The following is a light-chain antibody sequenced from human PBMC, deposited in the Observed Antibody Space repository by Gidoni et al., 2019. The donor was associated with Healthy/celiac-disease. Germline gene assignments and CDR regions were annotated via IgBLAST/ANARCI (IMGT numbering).Light chain of an antibody. J-gene: IGKJ4*01. V-gene: IGKV3-11*01. CDR1: QSVSSY. Sequence: DIVLTQSPATLSLSPGERATLSCRTSQSVSSYLAWYQQKPGQAPRLLIYDASNRATGIPARFSGSGSGTDFILTISSLEPEDFAVYYCQQRSNWLTFGGGTKVEIK. CDR3: QQRSNWLT. CDR2: DAS.